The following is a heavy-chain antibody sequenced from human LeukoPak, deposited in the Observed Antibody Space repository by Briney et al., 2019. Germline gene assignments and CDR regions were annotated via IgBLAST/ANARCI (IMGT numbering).Heavy chain of an antibody. CDR2: IQQDGSEK. J-gene: IGHJ1*01. V-gene: IGHV3-7*01. CDR3: AQGGVVVPAAMYLQH. D-gene: IGHD2-2*01. Sequence: RGSLRLSCAASGFTFSIYWMSWVRQAPGKGLGWVANIQQDGSEKYYVDSVKGRFTISRDNAKNSLYLQMNSLRAEDTAVYYCAQGGVVVPAAMYLQHWGQGSLVTDSS. CDR1: GFTFSIYW.